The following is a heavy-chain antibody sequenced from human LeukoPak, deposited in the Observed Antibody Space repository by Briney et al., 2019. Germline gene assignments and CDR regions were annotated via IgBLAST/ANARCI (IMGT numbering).Heavy chain of an antibody. J-gene: IGHJ4*02. D-gene: IGHD6-13*01. CDR3: ARGLSAAAGLGY. CDR2: IIPIFGTA. Sequence: SVKVSCKASGGTFSSYAISWVRQAPGQGLEWMGGIIPIFGTANYAQKFQGRVTITADESTSTAYMELSSLRSEDTAVYYCARGLSAAAGLGYWGQGTLVTVSS. V-gene: IGHV1-69*01. CDR1: GGTFSSYA.